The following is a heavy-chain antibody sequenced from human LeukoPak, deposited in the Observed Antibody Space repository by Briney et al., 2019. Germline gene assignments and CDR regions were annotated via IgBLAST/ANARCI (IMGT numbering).Heavy chain of an antibody. CDR3: ARDRFGSYSSSWTDY. D-gene: IGHD6-13*01. CDR2: ISSSSSYI. CDR1: GFPFSSYS. V-gene: IGHV3-21*01. Sequence: GSLRLSCAASGFPFSSYSLNWVRQAPGKGVGWVSSISSSSSYIYYADSVKGRFTISRDNAKNSLYLQMNSLRAEDTAVYYCARDRFGSYSSSWTDYWGQGTLVTVSS. J-gene: IGHJ4*02.